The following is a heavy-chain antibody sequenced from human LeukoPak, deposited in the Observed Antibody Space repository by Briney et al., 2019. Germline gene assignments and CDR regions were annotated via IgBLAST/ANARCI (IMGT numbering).Heavy chain of an antibody. CDR1: GGTFSSYA. V-gene: IGHV1-69*04. J-gene: IGHJ4*02. D-gene: IGHD2-15*01. CDR3: ARGGGGDGCSGGSCY. Sequence: SVKLSCKASGGTFSSYAISWVRQAPGHGLERMGRIIPSLGIANYAQKFQGRVTITADTSTSTAYMELSSLRAEDTAVNYCARGGGGDGCSGGSCYWGQGTLVTVSS. CDR2: IIPSLGIA.